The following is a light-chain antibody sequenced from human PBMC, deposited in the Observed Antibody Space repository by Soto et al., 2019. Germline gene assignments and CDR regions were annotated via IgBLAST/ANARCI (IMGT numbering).Light chain of an antibody. CDR2: DAS. CDR1: QGVSLS. J-gene: IGKJ5*01. V-gene: IGKV1-13*02. Sequence: AIQLTQSPSSLSASVGDRVTITCRASQGVSLSIAWYQQTPGRAPKLLIYDASALASGVPSRFSASGSGTDFVLTISSLQPEDFATYFCQQFEIYPITFGQGTRLE. CDR3: QQFEIYPIT.